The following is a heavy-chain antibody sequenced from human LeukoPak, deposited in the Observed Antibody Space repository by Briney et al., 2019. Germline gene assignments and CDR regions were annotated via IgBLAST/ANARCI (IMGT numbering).Heavy chain of an antibody. CDR3: VRTNPWELKYYLDY. CDR1: GGSFSNYY. Sequence: SETLSLTCAVYGGSFSNYYWSWIRQSPGKGLEWIGEINHIGSSNYNPSLKSRVTMSVDTSRNQFSLKLSSVTAADTAVYYCVRTNPWELKYYLDYWGQGTLVTVSS. D-gene: IGHD1-26*01. V-gene: IGHV4-34*01. J-gene: IGHJ4*02. CDR2: INHIGSS.